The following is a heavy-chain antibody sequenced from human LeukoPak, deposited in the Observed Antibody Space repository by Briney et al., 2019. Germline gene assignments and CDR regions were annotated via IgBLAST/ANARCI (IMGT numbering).Heavy chain of an antibody. D-gene: IGHD6-19*01. CDR2: ISYDGSNK. V-gene: IGHV3-30-3*01. CDR1: GFTFSSYA. Sequence: GGSLRLSCAASGFTFSSYAMHWVRQAPGKGLEWVAVISYDGSNKYYADSVKGRFTISRDNSKNTLYLQMNSLRAEDTAVYYCARDPLSSGWYFDYWGQGTLVTVSS. CDR3: ARDPLSSGWYFDY. J-gene: IGHJ4*02.